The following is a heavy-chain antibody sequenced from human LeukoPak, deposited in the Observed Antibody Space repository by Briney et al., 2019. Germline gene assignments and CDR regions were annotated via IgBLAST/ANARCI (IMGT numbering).Heavy chain of an antibody. CDR1: GGSISSYY. Sequence: SETLSLTCTVSGGSISSYYWSWIRQPPGKGQELIGYIYYSGSTNYNPSLKSRVTISVDTSKNQFSLKLSSVTAADTAVYYCARRGFRYYYYMDVWGKGTTVTVSS. D-gene: IGHD3-10*01. J-gene: IGHJ6*03. CDR2: IYYSGST. V-gene: IGHV4-59*08. CDR3: ARRGFRYYYYMDV.